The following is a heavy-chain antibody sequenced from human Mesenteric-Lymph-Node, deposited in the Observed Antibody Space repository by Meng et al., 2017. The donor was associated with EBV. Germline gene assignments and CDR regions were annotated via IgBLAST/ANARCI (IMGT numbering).Heavy chain of an antibody. Sequence: EVRVVESGGGLVQPGGYLRLSCAASGFSVSTYYMSWVRQATGKGLEWLSVLFSDGNTYYADSVKGRFTISRDNSKNTLYLQMDSLRTEDTAVYYCAREGNWFDPWGQGTLVTVSS. J-gene: IGHJ5*02. V-gene: IGHV3-53*01. D-gene: IGHD3-10*01. CDR3: AREGNWFDP. CDR1: GFSVSTYY. CDR2: LFSDGNT.